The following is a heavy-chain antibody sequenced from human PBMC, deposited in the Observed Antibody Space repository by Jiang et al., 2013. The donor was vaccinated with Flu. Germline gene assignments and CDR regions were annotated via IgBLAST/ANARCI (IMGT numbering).Heavy chain of an antibody. V-gene: IGHV1-69*04. D-gene: IGHD3-3*01. J-gene: IGHJ4*02. CDR1: GGTFSSYA. CDR3: ARDQSPYDFWSGYNGAYFDY. CDR2: IIPILGIA. Sequence: SGAEVKKPGSSVKVSCKASGGTFSSYAISWVRQAPGQGLEWMGRIIPILGIANYAQKFQGRVTITADKSTSTAYMELSSLRSEDTAVYYCARDQSPYDFWSGYNGAYFDYWGQGTLVTVSS.